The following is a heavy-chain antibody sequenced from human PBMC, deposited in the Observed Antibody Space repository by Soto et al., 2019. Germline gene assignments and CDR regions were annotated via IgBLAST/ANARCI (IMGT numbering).Heavy chain of an antibody. J-gene: IGHJ3*02. CDR3: AREKKTYYYDSSGYYLDAFDI. CDR1: GFTFSDYY. Sequence: PGGSLRLSCAASGFTFSDYYMSWIRQAPGKGLEWVSYISSSGSTIYYADSVKGRFTISRDNAKNSLHLQMNSLRAEDTAVYYCAREKKTYYYDSSGYYLDAFDIWGQGTMVTVSS. V-gene: IGHV3-11*01. CDR2: ISSSGSTI. D-gene: IGHD3-22*01.